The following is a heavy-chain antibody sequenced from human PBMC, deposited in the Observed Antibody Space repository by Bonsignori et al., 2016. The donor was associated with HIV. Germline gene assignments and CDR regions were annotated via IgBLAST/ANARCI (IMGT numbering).Heavy chain of an antibody. CDR2: IFPTTGAT. V-gene: IGHV1-2*02. CDR3: ARGSFGSGFFWYFDV. Sequence: QAQVVQSGAEVKQPGASVRVSCKASGYPFSDHFIHWIRQAPGQGLEWMGYIFPTTGATNFAHRSQGRFTMTRDTSVNTVYMELRSLILNDTAVYYCARGSFGSGFFWYFDVWGRGT. D-gene: IGHD6-25*01. CDR1: GYPFSDHF. J-gene: IGHJ2*01.